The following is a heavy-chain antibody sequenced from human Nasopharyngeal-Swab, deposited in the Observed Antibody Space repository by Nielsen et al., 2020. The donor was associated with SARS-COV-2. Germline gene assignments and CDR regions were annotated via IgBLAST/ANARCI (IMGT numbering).Heavy chain of an antibody. D-gene: IGHD2-2*01. Sequence: SETLSLTCTVSGASISSRSYYWSWIRHPAGKGLEYIGRMYVSGSTDYNPSLRNRVTISADTSKNQFSLEVTSVTAADTALYYCARTVRPAVSGAFDIWGRGTMVTVSS. CDR1: GASISSRSYY. CDR2: MYVSGST. J-gene: IGHJ3*02. CDR3: ARTVRPAVSGAFDI. V-gene: IGHV4-61*02.